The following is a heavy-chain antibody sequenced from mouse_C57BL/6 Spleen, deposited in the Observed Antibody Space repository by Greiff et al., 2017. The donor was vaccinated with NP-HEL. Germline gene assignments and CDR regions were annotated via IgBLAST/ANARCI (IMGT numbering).Heavy chain of an antibody. CDR2: ISSGSSTI. J-gene: IGHJ1*03. CDR3: ANQFITTVVGYFDV. D-gene: IGHD1-1*01. V-gene: IGHV5-17*01. CDR1: GFTFSDYG. Sequence: EVQVVESGGGLVKPGGSLKLSCAASGFTFSDYGMHWVRQAPEKGLEWVAYISSGSSTIYYADTVKGRFTISRDNAKNTLFLQMTSLRSEDTAMYYCANQFITTVVGYFDVWGTGTTVTVSS.